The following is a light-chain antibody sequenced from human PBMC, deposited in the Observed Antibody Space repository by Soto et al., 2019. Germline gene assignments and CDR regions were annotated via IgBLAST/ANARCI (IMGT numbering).Light chain of an antibody. J-gene: IGLJ2*01. CDR1: SSDVGGYNY. V-gene: IGLV2-8*01. CDR2: EVN. CDR3: SSYAGSNNVVV. Sequence: QSVLTQPPSASGSPGQSVTISCTGTSSDVGGYNYVSWYQQHPGKAPKLMIYEVNKRPSGVPDRFSGSKSGNTAFLTVSGLQAEDEADYYCSSYAGSNNVVVFGGGTQLTVL.